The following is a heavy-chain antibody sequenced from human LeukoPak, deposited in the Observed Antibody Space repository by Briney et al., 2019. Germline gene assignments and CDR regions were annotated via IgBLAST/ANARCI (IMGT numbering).Heavy chain of an antibody. CDR1: GFTFSSYA. J-gene: IGHJ5*02. V-gene: IGHV3-21*01. CDR3: ARDFCDH. CDR2: IDSTSSFI. Sequence: GGALRLSGAASGFTFSSYAMMWVRQAPGKGLEWVSSIDSTSSFIYYADSLKGRFTVSRDNAKNSLYLQMNSLRAEDTAVYYCARDFCDHWGQGTLVTVSS. D-gene: IGHD3-3*01.